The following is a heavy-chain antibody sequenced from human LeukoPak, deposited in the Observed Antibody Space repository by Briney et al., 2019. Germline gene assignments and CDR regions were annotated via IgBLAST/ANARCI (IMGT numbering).Heavy chain of an antibody. CDR3: ARSEWDDILTGLMDV. CDR2: IYYSGST. CDR1: GYSISSGFY. Sequence: PSETLSLTCTVSGYSISSGFYRGWIRQPPGKGLEWIGYIYYSGSTNYNPSLKSRVTISVDTSKNQFSLKLSSVTAADTAVYYCARSEWDDILTGLMDVWGKGTTVTISS. D-gene: IGHD3-9*01. J-gene: IGHJ6*03. V-gene: IGHV4-61*01.